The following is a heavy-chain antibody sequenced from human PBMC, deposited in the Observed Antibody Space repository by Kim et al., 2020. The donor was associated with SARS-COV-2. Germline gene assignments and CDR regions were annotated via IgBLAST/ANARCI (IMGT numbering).Heavy chain of an antibody. Sequence: ASVKVSCKASGYTFTSYAMHWVRQAPGQRLEWMGWINAGNGNTKYSQKFQGRVTITRDTSASTAYMELSSLRSEDTAVYYCARVVVYDSSGYYHFDYWGQGTLVTVSS. J-gene: IGHJ4*02. CDR3: ARVVVYDSSGYYHFDY. CDR1: GYTFTSYA. V-gene: IGHV1-3*01. CDR2: INAGNGNT. D-gene: IGHD3-22*01.